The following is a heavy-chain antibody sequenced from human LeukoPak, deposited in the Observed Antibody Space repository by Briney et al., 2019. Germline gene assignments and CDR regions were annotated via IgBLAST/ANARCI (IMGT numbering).Heavy chain of an antibody. J-gene: IGHJ6*03. D-gene: IGHD6-13*01. CDR3: ARLTGYQQPTGGYYYYMDV. CDR1: GGSISNYY. Sequence: PSETLSLTCTVSGGSISNYYWSWTRQPPGKGLEWIGYISASGGTNYNPSLKSRVTISVDTSKNQFSLRLSSVTAADTAMYYCARLTGYQQPTGGYYYYMDVWAKGPRSPSP. CDR2: ISASGGT. V-gene: IGHV4-4*09.